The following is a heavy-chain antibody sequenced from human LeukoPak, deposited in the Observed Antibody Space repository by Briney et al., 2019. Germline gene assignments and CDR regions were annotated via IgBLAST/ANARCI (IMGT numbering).Heavy chain of an antibody. V-gene: IGHV4-39*07. D-gene: IGHD2-21*01. CDR2: GDYSGGT. CDR3: ARNAHCGGDCYPYYYYYMDV. Sequence: SETLSLTCTVSGDSFSSVTDYWAWIRQPPGKGLEWIASGDYSGGTYYNPSLASRVAISADMSKNQFSLKLSSVAAADTAVYYCARNAHCGGDCYPYYYYYMDVWGKGTTVTVSS. J-gene: IGHJ6*03. CDR1: GDSFSSVTDY.